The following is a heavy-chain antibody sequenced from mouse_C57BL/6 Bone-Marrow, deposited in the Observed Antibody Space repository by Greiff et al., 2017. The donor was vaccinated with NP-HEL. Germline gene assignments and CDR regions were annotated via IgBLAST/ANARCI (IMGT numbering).Heavy chain of an antibody. V-gene: IGHV1-59*01. CDR1: GYTFTSYW. D-gene: IGHD1-1*01. CDR3: ARDTTVVAPSGY. J-gene: IGHJ2*01. Sequence: QVQLQQPGAELVRPGTSVKLSCKASGYTFTSYWMHWVKQRPGQGLEWIGVIDPSDSYTNYNQKFKGKATLTVDTSSRTAYMQRSSLTSEDSAVYYCARDTTVVAPSGYWGQGTTLTVSS. CDR2: IDPSDSYT.